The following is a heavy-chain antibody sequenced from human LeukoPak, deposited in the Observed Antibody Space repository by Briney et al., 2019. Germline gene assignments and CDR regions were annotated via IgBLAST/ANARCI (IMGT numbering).Heavy chain of an antibody. CDR3: ARVPARQWLVQYYFDY. J-gene: IGHJ4*02. Sequence: SETLSLTCAVYGGSFSGYYWSWIRQPPGKWLEWIGEINHSGSTNYNPSLKSRVTISVDTSKNQFSLKLSSVTAADTAVYYCARVPARQWLVQYYFDYWGQGTLVTVSS. D-gene: IGHD6-19*01. CDR2: INHSGST. CDR1: GGSFSGYY. V-gene: IGHV4-34*01.